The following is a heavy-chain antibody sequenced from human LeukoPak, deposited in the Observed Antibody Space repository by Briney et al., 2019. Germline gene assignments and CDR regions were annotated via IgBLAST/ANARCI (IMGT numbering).Heavy chain of an antibody. CDR1: GGSFSGYY. Sequence: SETLSLTCAVYGGSFSGYYWSWIRQPPGKGLEWIGEINHSGSTNYNPSLKSRVTISVDTSKNQFSLKLSSVTAADTAVYYCARGRIVVVVAATGLFDYWGQGTLVTVSS. CDR2: INHSGST. CDR3: ARGRIVVVVAATGLFDY. D-gene: IGHD2-15*01. V-gene: IGHV4-34*01. J-gene: IGHJ4*02.